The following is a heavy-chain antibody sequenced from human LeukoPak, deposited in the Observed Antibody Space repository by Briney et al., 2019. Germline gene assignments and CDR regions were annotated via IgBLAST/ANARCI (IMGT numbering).Heavy chain of an antibody. J-gene: IGHJ4*02. CDR3: ARAAYDIDSYIVNHDD. Sequence: PGGSLRLSCAASGFTVNTNYMSWVCQAPGKGLEWVSVIFRDDTTYYADSVKGRFTISRDNSKNTLYLQMNNLRAEDTAVYYCARAAYDIDSYIVNHDDRGQGTLVTVSS. D-gene: IGHD3-16*02. V-gene: IGHV3-53*01. CDR1: GFTVNTNY. CDR2: IFRDDTT.